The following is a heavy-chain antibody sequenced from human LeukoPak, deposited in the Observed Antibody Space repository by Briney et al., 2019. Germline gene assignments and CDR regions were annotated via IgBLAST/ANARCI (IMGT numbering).Heavy chain of an antibody. CDR3: ARAVLRYFDWLHDAFDI. V-gene: IGHV7-4-1*02. D-gene: IGHD3-9*01. Sequence: ASVKVSCKASGYTSTSYAMNWVRQAPGQGLEWMGWINTNTGNPTYAQGFTGRFVFSLDTSVSTAYLQISSLKAEDTAVYYCARAVLRYFDWLHDAFDIWGQGTMVTVSS. CDR2: INTNTGNP. J-gene: IGHJ3*02. CDR1: GYTSTSYA.